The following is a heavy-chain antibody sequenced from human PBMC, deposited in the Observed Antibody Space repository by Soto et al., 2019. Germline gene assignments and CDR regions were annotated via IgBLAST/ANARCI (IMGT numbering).Heavy chain of an antibody. D-gene: IGHD6-6*01. Sequence: SETLSLTCTVCGGSISSSSYYWGWIRQPPGKGLEWIGSIYYSGSTYYNPSLKSRVTISVDTSKNQFSLKLSSVTAADTAVYYCARLTLNIAARLYYGMDVWGQGTTVTVSS. J-gene: IGHJ6*02. CDR3: ARLTLNIAARLYYGMDV. CDR1: GGSISSSSYY. CDR2: IYYSGST. V-gene: IGHV4-39*01.